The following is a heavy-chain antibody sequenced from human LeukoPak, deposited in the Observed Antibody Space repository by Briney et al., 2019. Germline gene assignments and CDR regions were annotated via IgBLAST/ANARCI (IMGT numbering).Heavy chain of an antibody. CDR2: INHSGST. CDR1: GGSFSGYY. D-gene: IGHD6-6*01. J-gene: IGHJ5*02. Sequence: KPSETLSLTCAVYGGSFSGYYWSWIRQPPGKGLEWIGEINHSGSTNYNPSLKSRVTISVDTSKNQFSLKLSSVTAADTAVYYCARDSIAKGWFDPWGQGTLVTVSS. CDR3: ARDSIAKGWFDP. V-gene: IGHV4-34*01.